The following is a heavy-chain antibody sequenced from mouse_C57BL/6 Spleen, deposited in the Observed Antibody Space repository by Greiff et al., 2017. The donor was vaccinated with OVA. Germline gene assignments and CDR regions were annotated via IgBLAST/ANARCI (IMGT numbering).Heavy chain of an antibody. CDR2: IDPSDSET. Sequence: QVQLQQPGAELVRPGSSVKLSCKASGYTFTRYWVHWVKQRPIQGLEWIGNIDPSDSETHYNQKFKDKATLTVDKSSSTAYMQLSSLTSEDSAVYYCARRPLYGDYFDYWGQGTTLTVSS. CDR3: ARRPLYGDYFDY. J-gene: IGHJ2*01. V-gene: IGHV1-52*01. D-gene: IGHD1-1*02. CDR1: GYTFTRYW.